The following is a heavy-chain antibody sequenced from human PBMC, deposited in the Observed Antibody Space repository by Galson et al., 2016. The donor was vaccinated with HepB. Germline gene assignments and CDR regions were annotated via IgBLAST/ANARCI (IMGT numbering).Heavy chain of an antibody. D-gene: IGHD5-12*01. V-gene: IGHV3-48*03. J-gene: IGHJ6*02. CDR1: GFTFSSYE. CDR3: ARDRSIWRLYYYYGMDV. Sequence: SLRLSCAASGFTFSSYEMNWVRQAPGKGLEWVSYISSSGSTINYADSVKGRFTISRDNAKNSLYLQMNSLRAEDTAVYYCARDRSIWRLYYYYGMDVWGQGTTV. CDR2: ISSSGSTI.